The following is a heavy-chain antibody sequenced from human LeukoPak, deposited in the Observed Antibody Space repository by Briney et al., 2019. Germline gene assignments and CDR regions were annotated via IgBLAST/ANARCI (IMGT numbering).Heavy chain of an antibody. CDR1: GGTFSSYA. J-gene: IGHJ6*02. CDR2: IIPILGTA. V-gene: IGHV1-69*01. Sequence: GSSVKVSCKASGGTFSSYAISWVRQAPGQGLEWMGGIIPILGTANYAQKFQGRVTITADESTSTAYMELSSLRSEDTAVYYCASAGYSSSWPENYYYYGMDVWGQGTTVTVSS. D-gene: IGHD6-13*01. CDR3: ASAGYSSSWPENYYYYGMDV.